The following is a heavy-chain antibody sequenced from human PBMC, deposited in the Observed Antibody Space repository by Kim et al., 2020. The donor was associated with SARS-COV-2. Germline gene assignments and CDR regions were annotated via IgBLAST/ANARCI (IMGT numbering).Heavy chain of an antibody. J-gene: IGHJ6*02. D-gene: IGHD3-22*01. CDR2: ISYDGSNK. V-gene: IGHV3-30*18. CDR1: GFTFSSYG. CDR3: AKGRADYDSSGSPIFYYYYYGMDV. Sequence: GGSLRLSCAASGFTFSSYGMHWVRQAPGKGLEWVAVISYDGSNKYHADSVKGRFTISRDNSKNTLYLQMNSLRAEDTAVYYCAKGRADYDSSGSPIFYYYYYGMDVWGLGTTVTVSS.